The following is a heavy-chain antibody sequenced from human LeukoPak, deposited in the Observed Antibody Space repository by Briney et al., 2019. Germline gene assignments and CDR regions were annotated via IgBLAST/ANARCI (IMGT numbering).Heavy chain of an antibody. V-gene: IGHV3-15*01. Sequence: GGSLRLSCAASGFTFSNAWMSWVRQAPGKGLEWVGRIKSKTDAGTTDYAAPVKGRFTISRDDSKNTLYLQMNSLKTEDTAVYYCTTDPAEDGYNSVWGQGTLVTVSS. J-gene: IGHJ4*02. CDR1: GFTFSNAW. CDR2: IKSKTDAGTT. CDR3: TTDPAEDGYNSV. D-gene: IGHD5-24*01.